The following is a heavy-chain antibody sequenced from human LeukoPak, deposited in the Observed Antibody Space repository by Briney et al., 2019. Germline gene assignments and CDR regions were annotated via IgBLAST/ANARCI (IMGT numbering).Heavy chain of an antibody. CDR1: GGSISSYY. Sequence: SETLSLTCTVSGGSISSYYWSWIRQPAGKGLEWIGRIYTSGSTNYNPSLKSRVTMSVDTSKNQFSLKLSSVTAADTAVYYCARALGGYDYGAMVGNWFDPWGQGTLVTVSS. CDR2: IYTSGST. D-gene: IGHD5-12*01. J-gene: IGHJ5*02. V-gene: IGHV4-4*07. CDR3: ARALGGYDYGAMVGNWFDP.